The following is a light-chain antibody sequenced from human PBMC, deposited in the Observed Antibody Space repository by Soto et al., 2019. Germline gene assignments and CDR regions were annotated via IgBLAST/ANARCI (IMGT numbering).Light chain of an antibody. CDR1: QSVSSY. Sequence: EIVMTQSPGTLSLSPGERATLSRRASQSVSSYLAWYQQKPGQAPRLLISDASDRATGIPDRFSGSGSGTDFTLTISRLVPEDFAVYYCQQYEDSPVTFGQGTKVDI. CDR3: QQYEDSPVT. J-gene: IGKJ1*01. V-gene: IGKV3-20*01. CDR2: DAS.